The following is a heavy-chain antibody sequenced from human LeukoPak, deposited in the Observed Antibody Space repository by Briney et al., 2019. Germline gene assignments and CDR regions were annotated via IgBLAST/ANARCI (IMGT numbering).Heavy chain of an antibody. J-gene: IGHJ4*02. D-gene: IGHD1-26*01. CDR3: ARGLEAAGATDY. CDR2: INPSGDST. V-gene: IGHV1-46*01. CDR1: GYTFINYY. Sequence: WASVKVSCKASGYTFINYYMHWVRQAPGQGLEWMGIINPSGDSTSYAQKFQGRVTMTRDTSTSTVYMELSSLRSEDTAVYYCARGLEAAGATDYWGQGTLVTVSS.